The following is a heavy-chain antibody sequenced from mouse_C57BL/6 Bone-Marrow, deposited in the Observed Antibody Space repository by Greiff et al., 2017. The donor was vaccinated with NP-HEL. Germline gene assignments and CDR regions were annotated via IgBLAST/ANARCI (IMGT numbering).Heavy chain of an antibody. V-gene: IGHV5-9*04. Sequence: EVKVVESGGGLVKPGGSLKLSCAASGFTFSSYTMSWVRQTPEKRLEWVATISGGGGNTYYPDSVKGRFTISRDNAKNTLYLQMSSLRSEDTAVYYCARQGGSLAYWGQGTLFTVSA. J-gene: IGHJ3*01. CDR1: GFTFSSYT. CDR2: ISGGGGNT. CDR3: ARQGGSLAY.